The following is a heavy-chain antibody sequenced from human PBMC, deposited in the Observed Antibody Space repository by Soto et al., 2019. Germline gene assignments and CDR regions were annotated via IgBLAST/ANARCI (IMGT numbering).Heavy chain of an antibody. Sequence: GESLKISCKGSGYSFTSCWIGWVRHMPGKGLEWMGIIYPGDSDTRYSPSFQGQVTISADKSISTAYLQWSSLKASDTAMYYCARHSSHRYYYSYGMDVWGQGTTVTVSS. J-gene: IGHJ6*02. D-gene: IGHD6-13*01. CDR2: IYPGDSDT. CDR3: ARHSSHRYYYSYGMDV. V-gene: IGHV5-51*01. CDR1: GYSFTSCW.